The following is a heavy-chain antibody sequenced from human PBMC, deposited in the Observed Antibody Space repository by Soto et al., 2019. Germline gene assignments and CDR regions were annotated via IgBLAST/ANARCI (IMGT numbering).Heavy chain of an antibody. CDR1: GLTFSGDA. V-gene: IGHV3-23*01. J-gene: IGHJ4*02. Sequence: GRSLRLSCAASGLTFSGDAMSCCRRAPGKGLEWVSAISGSGGSTYYADSVKGRFTISRDNSKNTLYLQMNSLRAEDTAVYYCAKDSSGWYYFDYWGQGTLVTVSS. D-gene: IGHD6-19*01. CDR2: ISGSGGST. CDR3: AKDSSGWYYFDY.